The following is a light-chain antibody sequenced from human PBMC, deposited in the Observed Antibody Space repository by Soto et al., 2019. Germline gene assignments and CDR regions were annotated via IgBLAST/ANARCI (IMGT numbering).Light chain of an antibody. V-gene: IGKV3-15*01. J-gene: IGKJ2*01. Sequence: EIVMTQSPATLSVSPGERATLSCRASQSVSSKLAWYQQKPGQAPRLLIYGASTRAAGIPARFSGSGSGTDFTLTIRSLQSEDFAVYYCQQYNNWPQTFGQGTKLEI. CDR2: GAS. CDR3: QQYNNWPQT. CDR1: QSVSSK.